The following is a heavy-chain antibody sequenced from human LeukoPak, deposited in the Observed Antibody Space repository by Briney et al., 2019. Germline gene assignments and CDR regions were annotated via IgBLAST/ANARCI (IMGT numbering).Heavy chain of an antibody. Sequence: GGSLRLSCAASGFTFSSAWMSWVRQAPGKGLEWVGRIKSKTDGATTDYTAPVKGRFTISRDDSKNTLYLQMNSLKTEDTAVYYCTADLGTTSLQDYYYYMDVWGDGTTVTVSS. D-gene: IGHD1-7*01. CDR2: IKSKTDGATT. J-gene: IGHJ6*03. V-gene: IGHV3-15*01. CDR3: TADLGTTSLQDYYYYMDV. CDR1: GFTFSSAW.